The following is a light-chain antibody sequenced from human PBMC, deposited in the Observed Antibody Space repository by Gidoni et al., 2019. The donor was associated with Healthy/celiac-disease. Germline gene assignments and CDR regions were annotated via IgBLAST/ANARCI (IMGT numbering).Light chain of an antibody. CDR1: SSNIGSNT. J-gene: IGLJ2*01. CDR2: SNN. CDR3: AAWDDSLNVV. V-gene: IGLV1-44*01. Sequence: QSVLTQPPSASGTPGPRVTISCSGSSSNIGSNTVHWYQQLPGTAPKLLIYSNNQRPPGVPDRFSGSKSGTSASLAISGLQSEDEADYYCAAWDDSLNVVFGGGTKLTVL.